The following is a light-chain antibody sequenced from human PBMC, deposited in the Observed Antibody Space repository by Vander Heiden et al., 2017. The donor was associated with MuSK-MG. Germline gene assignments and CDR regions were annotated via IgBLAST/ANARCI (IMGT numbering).Light chain of an antibody. CDR2: AAT. CDR3: QQGDNNPLT. J-gene: IGKJ4*01. Sequence: DIQMTQSPSSLSASVGDRVTIICRATQNIGNYLNWYQQKGGKAPQLLTYAATRLQSGVPSRFSGSGSGTEFTLSISRLQREDFATYYCQQGDNNPLTFGGGTKVEIK. CDR1: QNIGNY. V-gene: IGKV1-39*01.